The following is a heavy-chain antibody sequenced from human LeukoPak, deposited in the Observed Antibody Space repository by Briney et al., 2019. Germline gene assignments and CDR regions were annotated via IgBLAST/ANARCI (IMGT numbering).Heavy chain of an antibody. V-gene: IGHV3-7*03. CDR1: GFIFSSHW. D-gene: IGHD3-10*01. J-gene: IGHJ4*02. Sequence: EPGGSLRLSCTSSGFIFSSHWMNWVRQAPGKGPEWVANIKYDGSEQYYVDSVKGRFSISRDNTKNLLYLQMNSLRVEDTAVYYCARDYGWSFANWGQGTLVTVSS. CDR3: ARDYGWSFAN. CDR2: IKYDGSEQ.